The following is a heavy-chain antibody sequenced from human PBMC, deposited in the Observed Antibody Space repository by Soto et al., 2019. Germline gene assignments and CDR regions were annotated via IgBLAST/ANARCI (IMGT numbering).Heavy chain of an antibody. V-gene: IGHV3-7*01. Sequence: EVQLVESGGGLVQPGGSLRLSCAASGFTFSSYWMSWVRQAPGKGLEWVANIKQDGSEKYYVDSVKGRFTISRDNAKNSLYLQMNSLSAEDTAVYYCARPGLGYSRQDAFDIWGQGTMVTVSS. D-gene: IGHD3-22*01. J-gene: IGHJ3*02. CDR3: ARPGLGYSRQDAFDI. CDR1: GFTFSSYW. CDR2: IKQDGSEK.